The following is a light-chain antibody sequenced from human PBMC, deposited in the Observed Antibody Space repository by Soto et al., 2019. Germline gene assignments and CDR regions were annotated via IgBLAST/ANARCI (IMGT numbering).Light chain of an antibody. Sequence: DMQMTQSPSTLSASVGDRVTITCRASQSINSWLAWYQQKAGKAPKLLIYDASSLESGVPSRFSGSGSGTEFTLTISSLQPDDFATYYCQQYDSFLTFGQGTRLEIK. J-gene: IGKJ5*01. CDR3: QQYDSFLT. CDR2: DAS. CDR1: QSINSW. V-gene: IGKV1-5*01.